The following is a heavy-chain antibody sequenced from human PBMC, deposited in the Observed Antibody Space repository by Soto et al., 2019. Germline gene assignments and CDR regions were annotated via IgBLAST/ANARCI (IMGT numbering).Heavy chain of an antibody. Sequence: EVQLLESGGGLVQPGGSLRLSCAASGFTFSSYAMSWVRQAPGKGLEWVSGISGSGGSTYYADSVKGRFTISRDSSKNTLYLQLNSLRAEDSAVYYCAKDLLGYCSSTRCQGGFDYWGQGTLVTVSS. V-gene: IGHV3-23*01. CDR3: AKDLLGYCSSTRCQGGFDY. CDR2: ISGSGGST. CDR1: GFTFSSYA. D-gene: IGHD2-2*01. J-gene: IGHJ4*02.